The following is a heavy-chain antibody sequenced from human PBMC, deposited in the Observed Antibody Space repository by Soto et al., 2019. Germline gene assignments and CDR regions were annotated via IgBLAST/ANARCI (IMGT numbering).Heavy chain of an antibody. CDR1: GFTFSSYG. D-gene: IGHD2-15*01. J-gene: IGHJ6*02. V-gene: IGHV3-30*03. CDR3: ATDDNYCSGGSCYLYGMDV. CDR2: ISYDGSNK. Sequence: GGSLRLSCAASGFTFSSYGMHWVRQAPGKGLEWVAVISYDGSNKYYADSVKGRFTISRDNSKNTLYLQMNSLRAEDTAVYYCATDDNYCSGGSCYLYGMDVWGQGTTVTVSS.